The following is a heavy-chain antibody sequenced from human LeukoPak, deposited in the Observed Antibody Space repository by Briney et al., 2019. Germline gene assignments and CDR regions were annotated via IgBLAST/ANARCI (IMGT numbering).Heavy chain of an antibody. Sequence: SETLSLTCTVSGGSISSYYWSWIRQPPGKGLEWIGYIYYSGSTNYNLSLKSRVTISVDTSKNQFSLKLSSVTAADTAVYYCARDRTYNWIIWGQGTLVTVSS. CDR2: IYYSGST. CDR1: GGSISSYY. J-gene: IGHJ4*02. D-gene: IGHD1-20*01. V-gene: IGHV4-59*01. CDR3: ARDRTYNWII.